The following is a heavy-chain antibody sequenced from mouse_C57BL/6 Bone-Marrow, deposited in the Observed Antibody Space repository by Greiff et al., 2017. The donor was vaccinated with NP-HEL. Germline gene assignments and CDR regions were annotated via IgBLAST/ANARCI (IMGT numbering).Heavy chain of an antibody. CDR2: INPNNGGT. J-gene: IGHJ1*03. V-gene: IGHV1-22*01. CDR3: ARFGLWLRQTGYWYFDV. D-gene: IGHD2-2*01. CDR1: GYTFTDYN. Sequence: VQLQQSGPELVKPGASVKMSRKASGYTFTDYNMHWVKQSHGKSPEWIGYINPNNGGTSLNQKFKGTATLTVNQSSSTAYMELRSLTSEESAVYYCARFGLWLRQTGYWYFDVWGTGTTVTVSS.